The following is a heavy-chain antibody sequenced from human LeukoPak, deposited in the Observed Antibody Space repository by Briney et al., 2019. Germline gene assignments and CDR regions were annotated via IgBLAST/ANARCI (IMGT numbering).Heavy chain of an antibody. CDR2: ISYDGSNK. V-gene: IGHV3-30*04. Sequence: GGSLRLPCAASGFTFSSYAMHWVRQAPGKGLEWVAVISYDGSNKYYADSVKGRFTISRDNSKNTLYLQMNSLRAEDTAVYYCARDLGGYNPDYWGQGTLVTVSS. D-gene: IGHD5-24*01. J-gene: IGHJ4*02. CDR3: ARDLGGYNPDY. CDR1: GFTFSSYA.